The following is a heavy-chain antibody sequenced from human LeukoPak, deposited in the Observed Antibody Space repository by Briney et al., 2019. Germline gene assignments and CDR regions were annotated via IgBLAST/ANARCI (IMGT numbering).Heavy chain of an antibody. CDR3: ANLNGGNSASHDY. Sequence: PGGALRLSCAASGFTFSSYGMHWVRQAQGKGLEWVAFIRYDVSNKYYADSVKGRFTISRDNSKNTLYLQMNSLRTEDTAVYYCANLNGGNSASHDYWGQGTLVIVSS. D-gene: IGHD4-23*01. V-gene: IGHV3-30*02. J-gene: IGHJ4*02. CDR1: GFTFSSYG. CDR2: IRYDVSNK.